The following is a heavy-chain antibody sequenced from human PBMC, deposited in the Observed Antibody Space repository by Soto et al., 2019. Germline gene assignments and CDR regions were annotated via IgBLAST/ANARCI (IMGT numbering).Heavy chain of an antibody. Sequence: QVQLVQSGAEVKKPGASVKVSCKASGYTFTNYGISWVRQAPGQGLEWMGWISAYNGNTNYAQKLQGRVTMTTDTSTSTAYMELRSLRSDDTAVYYCAREYYDYVWGSYRHAGRFDYWGQGTLVTVSS. V-gene: IGHV1-18*01. CDR3: AREYYDYVWGSYRHAGRFDY. J-gene: IGHJ4*02. CDR2: ISAYNGNT. CDR1: GYTFTNYG. D-gene: IGHD3-16*02.